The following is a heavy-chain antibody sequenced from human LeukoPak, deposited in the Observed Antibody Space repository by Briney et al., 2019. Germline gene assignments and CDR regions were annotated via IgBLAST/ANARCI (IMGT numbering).Heavy chain of an antibody. Sequence: SETLSLTCAVSGISISSYYWSWIRQPAGKGLEWIGRIYTSGNANYKPSLKSRLTISVDKSKNHLSLKLTSLTAADTAFYYCAGGPSGTAFDDWGHGTLVTVSS. V-gene: IGHV4-4*07. CDR1: GISISSYY. J-gene: IGHJ4*01. D-gene: IGHD1-1*01. CDR3: AGGPSGTAFDD. CDR2: IYTSGNA.